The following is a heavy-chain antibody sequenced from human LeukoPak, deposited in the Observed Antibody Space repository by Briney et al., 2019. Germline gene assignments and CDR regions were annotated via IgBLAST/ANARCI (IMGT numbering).Heavy chain of an antibody. CDR1: GYTFTDYY. V-gene: IGHV1-2*02. CDR3: ARDHPRRMDV. CDR2: INPNSGGT. Sequence: ASVKVSCKASGYTFTDYYMYWVRQAPGQGLEWMGWINPNSGGTNYAQKFEGRVTMTRNTSISTAYMELSRLRSDDTAVYYLARDHPRRMDVWGQGTTVTVSS. J-gene: IGHJ6*02.